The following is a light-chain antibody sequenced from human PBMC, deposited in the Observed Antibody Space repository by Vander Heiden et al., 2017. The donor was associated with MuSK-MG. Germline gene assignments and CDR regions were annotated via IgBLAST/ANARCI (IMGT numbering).Light chain of an antibody. Sequence: EIVLTQSPATLSLSPGERATLSCRASQSVGSYLAWYQQKPGQAPRLLVYDISNRATGIPARFSGSGSGTDFTLTISSLEPEDFAVYYCLHRAIWPLAFGGGTKVEIK. CDR2: DIS. V-gene: IGKV3-11*01. J-gene: IGKJ4*01. CDR1: QSVGSY. CDR3: LHRAIWPLA.